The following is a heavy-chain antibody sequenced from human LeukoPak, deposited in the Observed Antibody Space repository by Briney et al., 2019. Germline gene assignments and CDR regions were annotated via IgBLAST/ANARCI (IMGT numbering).Heavy chain of an antibody. Sequence: SQTLSLTCTVSGGSISSGDYYWSWIRQPPGKGLEWIGSIYHSGSTSYNPSLKSRVTISVDTSKNQFSLKLSSVTAADTAVYYCARVNPWELLADAFDIWGQGTMVTVSS. CDR3: ARVNPWELLADAFDI. D-gene: IGHD1-26*01. CDR2: IYHSGST. V-gene: IGHV4-39*07. J-gene: IGHJ3*02. CDR1: GGSISSGDYY.